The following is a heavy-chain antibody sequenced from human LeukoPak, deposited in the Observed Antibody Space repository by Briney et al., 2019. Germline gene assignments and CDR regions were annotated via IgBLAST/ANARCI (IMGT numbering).Heavy chain of an antibody. D-gene: IGHD5-12*01. J-gene: IGHJ4*02. CDR2: ISSSGSTI. Sequence: GGSLRLSCAASGFTFSDYYMNWIRQAPGKGLEWVSYISSSGSTIYYAGSVKGRFTISRDNAKNSLYLQMNSLRAEDTAVYYCARGWLLYYFDYWGQGTLVTVSS. V-gene: IGHV3-11*01. CDR1: GFTFSDYY. CDR3: ARGWLLYYFDY.